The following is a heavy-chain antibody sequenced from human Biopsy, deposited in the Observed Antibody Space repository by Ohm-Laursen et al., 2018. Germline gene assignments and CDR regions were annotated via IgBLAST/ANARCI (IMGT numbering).Heavy chain of an antibody. CDR2: INPHSGTT. J-gene: IGHJ1*01. Sequence: ASVKVSCKISGYTLTELSMHWVRQVPGQGLEWMGWINPHSGTTKFAQDFQGRVTMTRDTSITTAYMGLRRLRSDDTAVYYCAKGQDLRGGAEYFQHWGQGALVAVSS. V-gene: IGHV1-2*02. CDR3: AKGQDLRGGAEYFQH. CDR1: GYTLTELS. D-gene: IGHD2-15*01.